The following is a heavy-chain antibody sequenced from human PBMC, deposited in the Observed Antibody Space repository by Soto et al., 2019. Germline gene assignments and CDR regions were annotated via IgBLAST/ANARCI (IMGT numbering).Heavy chain of an antibody. Sequence: PSETLSLTCTVSGGSVSSGSYYWSWIRQPPGKGLEWIGYIYYSGSTNYNPSLKSRVTISVDTSKNQFSLKLSSVTAADTAAYYCARVEMATIQYGMDVWGQGTTVTVSS. J-gene: IGHJ6*02. CDR3: ARVEMATIQYGMDV. D-gene: IGHD5-12*01. V-gene: IGHV4-61*01. CDR1: GGSVSSGSYY. CDR2: IYYSGST.